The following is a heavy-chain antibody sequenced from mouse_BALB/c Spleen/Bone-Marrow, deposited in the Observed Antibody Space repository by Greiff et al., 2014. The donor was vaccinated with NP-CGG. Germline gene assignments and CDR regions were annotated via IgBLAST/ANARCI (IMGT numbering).Heavy chain of an antibody. CDR3: ARGDYDYDDWFAY. V-gene: IGHV1-87*01. J-gene: IGHJ3*01. Sequence: VQLQQSGAELARPGASVKLSCKASGYTFTSYWMQWVKQRPGQGLEWIGAIYPGDGDTRYTQKFKGKATLTADISSSTAYMQLSSLASEDSAVYYCARGDYDYDDWFAYWGQGTLVTVSA. D-gene: IGHD2-4*01. CDR1: GYTFTSYW. CDR2: IYPGDGDT.